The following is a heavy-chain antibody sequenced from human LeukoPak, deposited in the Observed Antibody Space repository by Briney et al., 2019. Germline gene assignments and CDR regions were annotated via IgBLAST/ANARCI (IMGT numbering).Heavy chain of an antibody. CDR3: ARDGGYYGSGGDPQGWFDP. Sequence: SVKVSCKASGGTFSSYTISWVRQAPGQGLEWMGRIIPILGIANYAQKFQGRVTITADKSTSTAYMELSSLRSEDTAVYYCARDGGYYGSGGDPQGWFDPWGQGTLVTVSS. J-gene: IGHJ5*02. D-gene: IGHD3-10*01. CDR1: GGTFSSYT. V-gene: IGHV1-69*04. CDR2: IIPILGIA.